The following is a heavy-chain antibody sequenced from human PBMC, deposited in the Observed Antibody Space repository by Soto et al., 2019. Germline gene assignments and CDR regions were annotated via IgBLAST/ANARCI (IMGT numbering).Heavy chain of an antibody. CDR1: GFTFRTYG. J-gene: IGHJ5*02. D-gene: IGHD1-1*01. CDR2: ISNDGSDI. Sequence: VQLVESGGGVVQPGRSQRLSCAASGFTFRTYGMHWVRQAPGKGLEWVAVISNDGSDIYYADSVKGRFAISRDNSRNMRFLQMNSLGDEDTAMYYCAKYVDDTGGNVPLDPWGQGTLVTVSS. V-gene: IGHV3-30*18. CDR3: AKYVDDTGGNVPLDP.